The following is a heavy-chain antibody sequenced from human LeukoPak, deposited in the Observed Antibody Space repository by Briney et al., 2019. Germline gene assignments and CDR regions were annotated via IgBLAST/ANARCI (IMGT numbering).Heavy chain of an antibody. CDR3: AREFSSSGWYQES. D-gene: IGHD6-19*01. J-gene: IGHJ4*02. Sequence: ASVKVSCKASGYTFTSYDINWVRQAPGQGLEWMGWMNPNSGNTGYAQKFQGRVTMTRNTSISTAYMELSSLRSEDTAVYYCAREFSSSGWYQESWGQGTLVTVSS. CDR1: GYTFTSYD. CDR2: MNPNSGNT. V-gene: IGHV1-8*01.